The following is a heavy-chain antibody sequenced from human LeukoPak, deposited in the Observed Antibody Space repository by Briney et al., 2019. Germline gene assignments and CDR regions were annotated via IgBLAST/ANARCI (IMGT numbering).Heavy chain of an antibody. D-gene: IGHD5/OR15-5a*01. CDR3: AREIYDRFDY. J-gene: IGHJ4*02. CDR2: INPYNGNT. Sequence: ASVTVSFTASGYTFTSYGISWVRQAPGQGLECMGWINPYNGNTNYALKVQGRVTMTTDTSTSTAYLELRSLRSDDTAIYYCAREIYDRFDYWGQGTLVTVSS. V-gene: IGHV1-18*01. CDR1: GYTFTSYG.